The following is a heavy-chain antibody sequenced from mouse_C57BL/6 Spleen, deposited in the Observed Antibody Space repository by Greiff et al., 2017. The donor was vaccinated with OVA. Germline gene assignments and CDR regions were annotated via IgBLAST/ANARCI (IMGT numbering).Heavy chain of an antibody. J-gene: IGHJ3*01. Sequence: QVQLQQPGAELVKPGASVKLSCKASGYTFTSYWMHWVKQRPGQGLEWIGMIHPNSGSTNYNEKFKSKATLTVDKSSSTAYMQLSSLTSEDSAVYYCAKSTPAYDGYYDWFAYWGQGTLVTVSA. CDR3: AKSTPAYDGYYDWFAY. V-gene: IGHV1-64*01. CDR1: GYTFTSYW. CDR2: IHPNSGST. D-gene: IGHD2-3*01.